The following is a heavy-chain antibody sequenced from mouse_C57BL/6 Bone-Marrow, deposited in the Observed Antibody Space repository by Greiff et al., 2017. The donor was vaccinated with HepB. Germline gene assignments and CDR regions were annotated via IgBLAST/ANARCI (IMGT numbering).Heavy chain of an antibody. V-gene: IGHV14-1*01. CDR3: TTWILRYPYYFHY. J-gene: IGHJ2*01. CDR2: IDPEDGDT. Sequence: VQLQQSGAELVRPGASVKLSCTASGFNIKDYYMHWVKQRPEQGLEWIGRIDPEDGDTEYAPKFQGKATMTADTSSNTAYLQLSSLTSEDTAVYYCTTWILRYPYYFHYFCQFTTLTVSS. D-gene: IGHD1-1*01. CDR1: GFNIKDYY.